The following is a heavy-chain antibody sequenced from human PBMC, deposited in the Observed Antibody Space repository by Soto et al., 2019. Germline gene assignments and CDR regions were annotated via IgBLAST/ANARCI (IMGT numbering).Heavy chain of an antibody. CDR2: ISAYNGNT. CDR1: GYTFTSYG. J-gene: IGHJ6*02. V-gene: IGHV1-18*01. Sequence: ASVKVSCKASGYTFTSYGISWVRQAPGQGLEWMGWISAYNGNTNYAQKLQGRVTMTKDTSTGTAYMELRSLRSDDTAVYYCARDFFTIFGVVILRYYYGLDVWGQGTTVTVSS. D-gene: IGHD3-3*01. CDR3: ARDFFTIFGVVILRYYYGLDV.